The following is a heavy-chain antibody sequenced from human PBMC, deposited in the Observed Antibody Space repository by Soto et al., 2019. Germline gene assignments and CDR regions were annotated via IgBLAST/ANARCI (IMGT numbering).Heavy chain of an antibody. CDR1: RDSVSSNSAA. D-gene: IGHD1-20*01. J-gene: IGHJ5*02. V-gene: IGHV6-1*01. CDR2: TYYRSKWYN. CDR3: ARDRDNSNDDWYDL. Sequence: SQTLPLTCAISRDSVSSNSAAWNWIRQSQSRGLEWLGRTYYRSKWYNDYAVSVKSRITINPATSKNQCSLQLNSVTPEETAVYYCARDRDNSNDDWYDLWGHGTLLTVSS.